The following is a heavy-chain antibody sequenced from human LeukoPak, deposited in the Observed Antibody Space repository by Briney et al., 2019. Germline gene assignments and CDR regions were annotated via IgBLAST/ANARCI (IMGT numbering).Heavy chain of an antibody. CDR1: GGSMNISTDY. D-gene: IGHD1-26*01. Sequence: SETLSLTCTVSGGSMNISTDYWGWIRQSPGKGLEWIGSMSYGAYTYSNPSLNGRVTLSVDVSKNVFSLKLRSVTAADTAVYFCARDHSGGYYLSTTLDAFDFWGQGTLVTVSS. CDR2: MSYGAYT. CDR3: ARDHSGGYYLSTTLDAFDF. V-gene: IGHV4-39*07. J-gene: IGHJ4*02.